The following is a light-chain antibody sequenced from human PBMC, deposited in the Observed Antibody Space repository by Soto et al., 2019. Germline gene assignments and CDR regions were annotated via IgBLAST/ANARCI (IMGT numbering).Light chain of an antibody. CDR3: QQYNNLWT. CDR2: DAS. J-gene: IGKJ1*01. Sequence: DIQMTQSPSTLSASVGDRVTITCRASQNVNIWLAWYQQKPGKAPKVLIYDASTLESGVPSRFSGSGSGTEFTLTISSLQPDDFATYYCQQYNNLWTFGQGTKVDIK. V-gene: IGKV1-5*01. CDR1: QNVNIW.